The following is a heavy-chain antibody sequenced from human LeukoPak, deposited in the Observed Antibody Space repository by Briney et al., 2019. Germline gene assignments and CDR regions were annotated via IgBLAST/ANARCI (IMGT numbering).Heavy chain of an antibody. V-gene: IGHV1-18*01. CDR3: ARAPRRMGENDY. CDR2: ISAYNGDT. CDR1: GYTFTNYG. D-gene: IGHD5-24*01. J-gene: IGHJ4*02. Sequence: ASVKVSCKASGYTFTNYGISWVRQAPGQGLEWMGWISAYNGDTNYAQEFQGRVTMSTDASTTTAYMELRSLRSDDTALYYCARAPRRMGENDYWGQGTLITVSP.